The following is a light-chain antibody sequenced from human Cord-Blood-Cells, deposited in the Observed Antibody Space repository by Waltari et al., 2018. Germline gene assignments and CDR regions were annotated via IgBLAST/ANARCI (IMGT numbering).Light chain of an antibody. V-gene: IGKV3-15*01. CDR2: GAS. Sequence: EIVMTQSPATLSVSPGERATLSCRASQSVSSNFAWYQRKPGPAPRLLIYGASTRATGIPARFSGSGSGTEFTLTISSLQSEDFAVYYCQQYNNWPPTFGQGTKLEIK. J-gene: IGKJ2*01. CDR1: QSVSSN. CDR3: QQYNNWPPT.